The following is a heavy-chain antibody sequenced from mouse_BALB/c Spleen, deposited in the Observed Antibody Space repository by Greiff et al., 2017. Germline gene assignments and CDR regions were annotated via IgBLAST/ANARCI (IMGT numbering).Heavy chain of an antibody. CDR2: ISSGGSYT. V-gene: IGHV5-9-4*01. CDR1: GFTFSSYA. D-gene: IGHD2-4*01. CDR3: ATVPYYDYDGAWFAY. Sequence: DVMLVESGGGLVKPGGSLKLSCAASGFTFSSYAMSWVRQSPEKRLEWVAEISSGGSYTYYPDTVTGRFTISRDNAKNTLYLEMSSLRSEDTAMYYCATVPYYDYDGAWFAYWGQGTLVTVSA. J-gene: IGHJ3*01.